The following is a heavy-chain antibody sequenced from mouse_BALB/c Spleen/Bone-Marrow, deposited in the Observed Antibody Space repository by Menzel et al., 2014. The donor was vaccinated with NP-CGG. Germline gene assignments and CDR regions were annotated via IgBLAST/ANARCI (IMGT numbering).Heavy chain of an antibody. Sequence: VQLQQSAAELARPGASVKMSCKASGYTLTNYAMHWVKQRPGQGLEWIGHINPGSGYTEYNPKFTDKATLTADKSSNTAYMQLSILTSEDSAVYYCARLTIIPNYWGQGTTLTVSS. CDR3: ARLTIIPNY. V-gene: IGHV1-4*02. CDR1: GYTLTNYA. J-gene: IGHJ2*01. D-gene: IGHD5-1-1*01. CDR2: INPGSGYT.